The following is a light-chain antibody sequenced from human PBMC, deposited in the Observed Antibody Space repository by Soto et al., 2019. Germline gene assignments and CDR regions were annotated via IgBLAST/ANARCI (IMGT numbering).Light chain of an antibody. CDR1: QSVSSN. CDR3: QQYNNWPLT. Sequence: ETVMTQSPATLSVSPGERATLSCRASQSVSSNLAWYQQKPGQAPRLLIYGASTRATGIPARFSGSGSGTDFTLTISSLQSEDFAVYYCQQYNNWPLTFGQGTKLEIK. CDR2: GAS. J-gene: IGKJ2*01. V-gene: IGKV3-15*01.